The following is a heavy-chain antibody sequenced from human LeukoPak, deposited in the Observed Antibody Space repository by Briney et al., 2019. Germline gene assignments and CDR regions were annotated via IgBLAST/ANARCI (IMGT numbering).Heavy chain of an antibody. CDR1: GGSIRNSSFY. CDR3: ARHCCSGPAKRVFDI. CDR2: IYNSGTT. V-gene: IGHV4-39*01. D-gene: IGHD2-15*01. Sequence: SETLSLTCAVSGGSIRNSSFYWGWIRQPPGKGLEWIASIYNSGTTYYNPSIKSRITIFVDTSKNQVSLKLRSVTAADTAVYHCARHCCSGPAKRVFDIWGQGTMVTVSS. J-gene: IGHJ3*02.